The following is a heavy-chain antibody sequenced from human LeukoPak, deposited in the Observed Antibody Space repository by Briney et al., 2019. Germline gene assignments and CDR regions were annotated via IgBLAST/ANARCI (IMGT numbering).Heavy chain of an antibody. J-gene: IGHJ4*02. V-gene: IGHV1-69*05. CDR2: IIPIFGTA. D-gene: IGHD1-26*01. Sequence: SVKVSCKASGGTFSSYAISWVRQAPGQGLEWMGGIIPIFGTANYAQKFQGRVTITTDESTSTAYMELSSLRSEDTAVYYCARDGPGIVGATGYWGQGTLVTVSS. CDR3: ARDGPGIVGATGY. CDR1: GGTFSSYA.